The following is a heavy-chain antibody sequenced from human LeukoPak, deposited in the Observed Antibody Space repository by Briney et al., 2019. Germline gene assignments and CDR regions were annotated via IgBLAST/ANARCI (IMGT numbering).Heavy chain of an antibody. CDR1: GGSISISNW. J-gene: IGHJ5*02. V-gene: IGHV4-4*02. D-gene: IGHD6-13*01. Sequence: SGTLSLTCAVSGGSISISNWWSWVRQPPGKGLEWIGEIYHSGSTNYNPSLKSRVTISVDKSKNQFSLKLNSVTAADTAVYYRARVHSSSWYPSCFDPWGQGTLVTVSS. CDR2: IYHSGST. CDR3: ARVHSSSWYPSCFDP.